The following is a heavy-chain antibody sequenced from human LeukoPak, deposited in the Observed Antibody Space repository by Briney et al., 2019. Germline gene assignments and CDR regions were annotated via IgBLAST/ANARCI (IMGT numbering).Heavy chain of an antibody. CDR3: ARAGYYGSGSYYDYYYYYYMDV. V-gene: IGHV4-61*02. CDR1: GGSISSGSYY. D-gene: IGHD3-10*01. CDR2: IYTSGST. J-gene: IGHJ6*03. Sequence: SETLSLTCTVSGGSISSGSYYWSWIRQPAGKGLEWVGRIYTSGSTNYNPSLKSRVTISVDTSKNQFSLKLSSVTAADTAVYYCARAGYYGSGSYYDYYYYYYMDVWGKGTTVTVSS.